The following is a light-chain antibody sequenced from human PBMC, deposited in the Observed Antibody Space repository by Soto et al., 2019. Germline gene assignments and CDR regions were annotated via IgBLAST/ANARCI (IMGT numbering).Light chain of an antibody. CDR2: GAS. CDR3: QQYGSSPPRST. V-gene: IGKV3-20*01. J-gene: IGKJ2*01. CDR1: QSVSSSY. Sequence: DILLTQSPGTLSLSPGERATLSCRASQSVSSSYLAWYQQKPGQAPRLLIYGASSRATGIPDRFSGSGSGTDFTLTLSRLEPEDFAEYYCQQYGSSPPRSTFGQGTKLEIQ.